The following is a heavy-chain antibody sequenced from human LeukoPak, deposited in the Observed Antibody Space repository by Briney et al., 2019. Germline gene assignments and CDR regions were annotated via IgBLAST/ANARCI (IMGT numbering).Heavy chain of an antibody. CDR2: SRNRAKSYTT. Sequence: GGSLRLSCAASGFTFSDHYMDWVRQAPGKGLEWVGRSRNRAKSYTTDYAASVKGRFTISRDDSKSTLYLQMNSLETEDTAVYYCSRGATGDHWGQGTRVTVSS. J-gene: IGHJ4*02. CDR1: GFTFSDHY. CDR3: SRGATGDH. V-gene: IGHV3-72*01.